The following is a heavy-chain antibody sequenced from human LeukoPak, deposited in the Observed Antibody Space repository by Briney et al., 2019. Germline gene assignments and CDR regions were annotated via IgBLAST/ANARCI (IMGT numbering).Heavy chain of an antibody. Sequence: GASVKVSCKVSGYTFTSNYMHWVRQAPGQGLEWMGVIAPSSGTTSYAQKFQGRVTMTRDTSTSTLYMELSSLTSEDTAVYYCARASGSSAVPFDYWGQGTLVTVSS. CDR3: ARASGSSAVPFDY. J-gene: IGHJ4*02. CDR1: GYTFTSNY. V-gene: IGHV1-46*01. CDR2: IAPSSGTT. D-gene: IGHD3-10*01.